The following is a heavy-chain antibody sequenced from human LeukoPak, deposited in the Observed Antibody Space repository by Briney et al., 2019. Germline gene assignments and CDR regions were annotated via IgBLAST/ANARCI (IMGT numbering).Heavy chain of an antibody. CDR1: GFTFINYG. Sequence: GGSLRLSCAGSGFTFINYGMIWVRQAPGKGLEWVSSVSGSGTSTHYADSVKGRFTITRDNSKDTVDLQMNSLRAEDTAVYYCARDRGYYDSSGYFYFDYWGQGTLVTVSS. J-gene: IGHJ4*02. CDR3: ARDRGYYDSSGYFYFDY. V-gene: IGHV3-23*01. CDR2: VSGSGTST. D-gene: IGHD3-22*01.